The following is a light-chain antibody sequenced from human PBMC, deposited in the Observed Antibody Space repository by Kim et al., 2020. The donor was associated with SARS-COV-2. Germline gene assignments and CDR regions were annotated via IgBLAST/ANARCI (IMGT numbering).Light chain of an antibody. CDR3: QQRSNWQGIT. J-gene: IGKJ5*01. V-gene: IGKV3-11*01. CDR2: DAS. Sequence: SPGESATPSCRASQSVSSYLAWYQQKPGQAPRLLIYDASNRATGIPARFSGSGSGTDFTLTISSLEPEDFAVYYCQQRSNWQGITFGQGTRLEIK. CDR1: QSVSSY.